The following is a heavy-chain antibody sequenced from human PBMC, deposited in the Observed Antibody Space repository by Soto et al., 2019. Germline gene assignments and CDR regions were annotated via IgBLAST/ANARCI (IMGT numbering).Heavy chain of an antibody. D-gene: IGHD4-4*01. CDR2: IYPGDSDT. CDR1: GYNFNHYW. Sequence: GESLKISCKASGYNFNHYWIGWVRQMPGKGLEWMGIIYPGDSDTRYSPSFQGQVTISADKSISTAYLQWSSLKASDTAMYYCARHPSPTVTTDYWGQGTLVTVSS. J-gene: IGHJ4*02. CDR3: ARHPSPTVTTDY. V-gene: IGHV5-51*01.